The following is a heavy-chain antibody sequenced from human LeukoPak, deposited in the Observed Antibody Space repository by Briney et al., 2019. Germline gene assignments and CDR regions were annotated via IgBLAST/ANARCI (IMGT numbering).Heavy chain of an antibody. J-gene: IGHJ4*02. CDR2: IYYSGST. CDR1: TGAISGYY. V-gene: IGHV4-59*08. D-gene: IGHD1-1*01. CDR3: ARAPGSAYNAYYFDY. Sequence: SETLSLTCTVSTGAISGYYWSWIPQPPGKGLEWFGYIYYSGSTNYNPSLQSRVTISVDTSNNQFSLRLRSVTAADTAVYYCARAPGSAYNAYYFDYWGQGTLVTVSS.